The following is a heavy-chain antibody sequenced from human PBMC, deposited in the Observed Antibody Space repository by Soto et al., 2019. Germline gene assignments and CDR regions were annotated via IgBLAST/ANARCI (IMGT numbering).Heavy chain of an antibody. CDR3: AKDFEDGGRLIDF. V-gene: IGHV3-23*01. D-gene: IGHD4-17*01. CDR2: ISGSGGST. Sequence: EVQLLESGGGLVQPGGALRLSCAASGFTFSSYAMSWVRQAPGKGLEWVPAISGSGGSTYYADSVKGRFTISRDHAKNTLYLQMNSLRAEDTAVDYCAKDFEDGGRLIDFWGQGTLVTVSS. CDR1: GFTFSSYA. J-gene: IGHJ4*02.